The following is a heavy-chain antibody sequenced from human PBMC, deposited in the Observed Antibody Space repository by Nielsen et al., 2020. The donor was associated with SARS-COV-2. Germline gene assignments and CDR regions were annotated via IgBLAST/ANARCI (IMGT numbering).Heavy chain of an antibody. CDR1: GFTFSSFE. V-gene: IGHV3-48*03. D-gene: IGHD2/OR15-2a*01. CDR2: ISSSGSTI. J-gene: IGHJ6*02. CDR3: ARQYYGSGMDV. Sequence: GGSLKPSFAASGFTFSSFEMNWVRQAPGKGLGLVSTISSSGSTIYYADSVKGRFTISRDNAKNSLSLQMNSLRAEDTAFYYCARQYYGSGMDVWGQGTTVTVSS.